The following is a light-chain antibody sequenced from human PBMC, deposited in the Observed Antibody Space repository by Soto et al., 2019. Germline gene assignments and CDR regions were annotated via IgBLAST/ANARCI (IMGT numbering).Light chain of an antibody. CDR1: QSVSTN. CDR2: GAS. Sequence: EIVMTQSPATLSVSPGERATLSCRASQSVSTNLAWYQQKPGQAPRLLFYGASTRATGIPARFSGSGSGTEFTLTNSSLQSEDSAVYYCQQYNNWPPWTFGQGTKVEIK. V-gene: IGKV3-15*01. J-gene: IGKJ1*01. CDR3: QQYNNWPPWT.